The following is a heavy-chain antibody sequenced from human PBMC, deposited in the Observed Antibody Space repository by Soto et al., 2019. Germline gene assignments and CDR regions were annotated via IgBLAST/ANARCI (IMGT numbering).Heavy chain of an antibody. J-gene: IGHJ4*02. CDR3: AKDVDTAMAGFDY. CDR1: GFTVSSYG. Sequence: QVQLVESWGGVVQPGRSLRLSCAASGFTVSSYGMHWVRQAPGKGLEWVAVISYDGSNKYYADSVKGRFTISRDNSKNTLYLQMNSLRAEDTAVYYCAKDVDTAMAGFDYWGQGTLVTVSS. D-gene: IGHD5-18*01. CDR2: ISYDGSNK. V-gene: IGHV3-30*18.